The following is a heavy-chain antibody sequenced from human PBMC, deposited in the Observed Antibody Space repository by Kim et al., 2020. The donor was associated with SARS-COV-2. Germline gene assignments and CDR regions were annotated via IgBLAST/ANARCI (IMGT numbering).Heavy chain of an antibody. V-gene: IGHV4-31*03. CDR1: GGSISSGGYY. J-gene: IGHJ3*02. Sequence: SETLSLTCTVSGGSISSGGYYWSWIRQHPGKGLEWIGYIYYSGSTYYNPSLKSRVTISVDTSKNQFSLKLSSVTAADTAVYYCARDYRSTYYYDSSGYRSIAFDIWGQGTMVTVSS. CDR2: IYYSGST. CDR3: ARDYRSTYYYDSSGYRSIAFDI. D-gene: IGHD3-22*01.